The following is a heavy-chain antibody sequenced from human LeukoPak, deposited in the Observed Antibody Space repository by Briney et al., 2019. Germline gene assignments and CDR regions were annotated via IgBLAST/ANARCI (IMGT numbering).Heavy chain of an antibody. CDR2: ISSSGSTI. D-gene: IGHD2-21*02. CDR3: AREGAYCGGDCYSPEYFQH. V-gene: IGHV3-48*03. J-gene: IGHJ1*01. Sequence: PGVSLRLSCAASVYTFRSYEMNCAPHAPGKGREWVSYISSSGSTIYYADSVKGRFTISRDNAKNSLYLEMNSLRAEDTAVYYCAREGAYCGGDCYSPEYFQHWGQGTLLTVSS. CDR1: VYTFRSYE.